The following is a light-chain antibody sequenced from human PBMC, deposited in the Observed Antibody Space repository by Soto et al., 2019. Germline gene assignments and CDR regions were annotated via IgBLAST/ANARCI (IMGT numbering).Light chain of an antibody. CDR3: AAWDDSLTGPV. J-gene: IGLJ3*02. V-gene: IGLV1-44*01. CDR2: GND. Sequence: QSVLTQPPSASGTPGQRFAISCSGSRSNIGSHTVNWYQQLPGTAPKLLIYGNDQRPSGVPDRFSGSKSGPSASLAISGLQSEDEVDYYCAAWDDSLTGPVFGGGTKLNVL. CDR1: RSNIGSHT.